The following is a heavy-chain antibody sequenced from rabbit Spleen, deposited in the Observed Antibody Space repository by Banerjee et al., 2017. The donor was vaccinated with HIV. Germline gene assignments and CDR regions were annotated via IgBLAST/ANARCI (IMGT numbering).Heavy chain of an antibody. J-gene: IGHJ4*01. CDR2: IYTDSGRT. Sequence: QSLEESGGDLVKPGASLTLTSTASGIDFSSRYLICWVRQAPGKGLEWIACIYTDSGRTFYASWAKGRFTISKSSSTTVTLQMTSLTAADTATYFCARTTNDGAGWYFDLWGPGTLVTVS. V-gene: IGHV1S40*01. D-gene: IGHD3-1*01. CDR3: ARTTNDGAGWYFDL. CDR1: GIDFSSRYL.